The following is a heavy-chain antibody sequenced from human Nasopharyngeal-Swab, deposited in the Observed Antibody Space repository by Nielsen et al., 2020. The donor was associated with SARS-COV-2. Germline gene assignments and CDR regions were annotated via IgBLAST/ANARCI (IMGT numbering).Heavy chain of an antibody. CDR3: ARVKYDSSGYYYSGSDY. CDR2: INRDASST. CDR1: GFTFSSYW. Sequence: GESLKISCAASGFTFSSYWMHWVRQAPGKGLVWVSRINRDASSTSYADSVKGRFTSSRDNAKNTLYLQMNRLRAEDTAVYYCARVKYDSSGYYYSGSDYWGQGTLVTVSS. D-gene: IGHD3-22*01. V-gene: IGHV3-74*01. J-gene: IGHJ4*02.